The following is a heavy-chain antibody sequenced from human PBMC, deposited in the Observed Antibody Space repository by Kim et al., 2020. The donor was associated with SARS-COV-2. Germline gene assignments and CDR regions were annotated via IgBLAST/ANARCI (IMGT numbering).Heavy chain of an antibody. CDR3: ARGRGWTDY. D-gene: IGHD1-26*01. J-gene: IGHJ4*02. CDR2: ESGT. Sequence: ESGTDYRPSFQGHVTISTDKSIPTVYLQWISLKASDSAIYYCARGRGWTDYWGQGTLVTVSS. V-gene: IGHV5-10-1*01.